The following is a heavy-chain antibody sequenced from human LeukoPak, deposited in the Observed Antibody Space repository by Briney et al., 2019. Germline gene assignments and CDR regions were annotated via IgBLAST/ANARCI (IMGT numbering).Heavy chain of an antibody. CDR1: GGSISSYY. Sequence: PSETLSLTCTVSGGSISSYYWSWIRQPAGKGLEWIGRIYTSGSTNYNPSLKSRVTMSVDTSKNQFSLKLSSVTAADTAVYYCARDQGYSGSYTTAYFDYWGQGTLVTVSS. V-gene: IGHV4-4*07. D-gene: IGHD1-26*01. CDR2: IYTSGST. J-gene: IGHJ4*02. CDR3: ARDQGYSGSYTTAYFDY.